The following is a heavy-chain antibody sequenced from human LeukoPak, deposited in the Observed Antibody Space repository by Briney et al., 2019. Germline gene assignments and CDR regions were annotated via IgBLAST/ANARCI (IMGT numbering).Heavy chain of an antibody. Sequence: GGALRLSCAASGFTFSSYAMSWVRQAPGKGLEWVSAISGSGGSTYYADSVKGRFTISRDNSKNTLYLEMNSLRPDDTAVYYCAKDFGPLPGSLDHWGQGTLVAVSS. CDR1: GFTFSSYA. V-gene: IGHV3-23*01. J-gene: IGHJ4*02. CDR3: AKDFGPLPGSLDH. CDR2: ISGSGGST. D-gene: IGHD3-16*01.